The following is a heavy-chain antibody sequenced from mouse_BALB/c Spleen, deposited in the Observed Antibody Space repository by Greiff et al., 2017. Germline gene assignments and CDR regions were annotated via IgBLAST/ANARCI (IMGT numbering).Heavy chain of an antibody. Sequence: EVLRVESGGGLVQPGGSRKLSCAASGFTFSSFGMHWVRQAPEKGLEWVAYISSGSSSIYYADTVKGPFTISRDNPKNTLFLQMTSLRSEDTAMYYCARVEVQRSYYAMDYWGQGTSVTVSS. D-gene: IGHD2-14*01. CDR1: GFTFSSFG. J-gene: IGHJ4*01. CDR2: ISSGSSSI. CDR3: ARVEVQRSYYAMDY. V-gene: IGHV5-17*02.